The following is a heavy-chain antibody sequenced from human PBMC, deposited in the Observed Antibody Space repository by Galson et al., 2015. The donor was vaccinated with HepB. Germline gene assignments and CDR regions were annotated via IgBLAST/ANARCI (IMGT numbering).Heavy chain of an antibody. CDR3: ARVGDSSGYYDNWFDP. Sequence: QSGAEVKKPGESLRISCKGSGYSFTSYWISWVRQMPGKGLEWMGRIDPSDSYTNYSPSFQGHVTISADKSISTAYLQWSSLKASDTAMYYCARVGDSSGYYDNWFDPWGQGTLVTVSS. CDR2: IDPSDSYT. J-gene: IGHJ5*02. D-gene: IGHD3-22*01. V-gene: IGHV5-10-1*01. CDR1: GYSFTSYW.